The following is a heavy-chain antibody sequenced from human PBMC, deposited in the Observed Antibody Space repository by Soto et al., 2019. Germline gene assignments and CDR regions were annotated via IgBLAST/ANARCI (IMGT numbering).Heavy chain of an antibody. D-gene: IGHD3-3*01. CDR2: INHSGST. Sequence: SEILFLTCAIYGVSFSCYYWSWIRQPPGKGLEWIGEINHSGSTNYNPSLKSRVTISVDTSKNQFSLKLSSVTAADTAVYYCAREGTLSIFGVVIGPYYFDYWGQGTLVTVSS. CDR3: AREGTLSIFGVVIGPYYFDY. CDR1: GVSFSCYY. J-gene: IGHJ4*02. V-gene: IGHV4-34*01.